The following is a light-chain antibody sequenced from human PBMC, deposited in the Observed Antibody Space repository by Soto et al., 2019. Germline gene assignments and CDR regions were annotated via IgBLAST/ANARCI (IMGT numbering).Light chain of an antibody. V-gene: IGKV2-30*02. J-gene: IGKJ1*01. CDR1: QSLRHSDGNTY. Sequence: DVVMTQSPLSLPVTLGQPASISCRSSQSLRHSDGNTYLNWFQQRPGQSPRRLIYKASDRDSGVPDRFSGSGSGTDFTLKISRVEDDDVGVYYCMQCTRWPWTFGQGTEVEIK. CDR3: MQCTRWPWT. CDR2: KAS.